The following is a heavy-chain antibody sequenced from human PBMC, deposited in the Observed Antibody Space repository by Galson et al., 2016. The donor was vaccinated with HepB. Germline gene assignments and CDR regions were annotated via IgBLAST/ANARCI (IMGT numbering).Heavy chain of an antibody. CDR1: GFTFSNYE. D-gene: IGHD2-21*01. J-gene: IGHJ4*02. CDR2: IRSSGSDI. V-gene: IGHV3-48*03. Sequence: SLRLSCAASGFTFSNYEMMWVRQAPGKGLEWVSYIRSSGSDIFYADSVKGRFTISRDDAKNSLYLQMNSLRAEDTAIYYCARVGYCRVDGCHPTIIEYWGQGTHVTVSS. CDR3: ARVGYCRVDGCHPTIIEY.